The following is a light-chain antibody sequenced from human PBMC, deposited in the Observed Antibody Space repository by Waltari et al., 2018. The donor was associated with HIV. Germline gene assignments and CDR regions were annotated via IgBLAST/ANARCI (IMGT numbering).Light chain of an antibody. V-gene: IGLV4-69*01. CDR1: SGHSSYA. CDR3: QTWVTGILV. CDR2: VNSDGSH. Sequence: QLVLSQSPSASASLGASVKLTFTLSSGHSSYAIAWHQQQPEKGPQYLMKVNSDGSHTKGDGIPDRFSGSSSGAERYLTISSLQSEDEADYYCQTWVTGILVFGGGTKLTVL. J-gene: IGLJ3*02.